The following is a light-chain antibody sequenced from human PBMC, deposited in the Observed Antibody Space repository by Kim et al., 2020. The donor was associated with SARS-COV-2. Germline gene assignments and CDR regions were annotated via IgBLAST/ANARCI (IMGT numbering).Light chain of an antibody. V-gene: IGLV2-14*03. CDR3: STTTVDV. CDR1: FSDIGDYNY. Sequence: QSALTQPASVSGSPGQSVTISCTGTFSDIGDYNYVSWYQQHPGKAPTLILYDVNERPSGVSNRFSGSKSGNTASLTISGLQAEDEADYYCSTTTVDVFGTGTKVTVL. J-gene: IGLJ1*01. CDR2: DVN.